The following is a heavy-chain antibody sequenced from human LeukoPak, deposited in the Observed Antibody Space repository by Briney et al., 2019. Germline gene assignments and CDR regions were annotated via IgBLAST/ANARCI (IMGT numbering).Heavy chain of an antibody. CDR1: GFTFDDYA. CDR3: ARDKRPYGSGSYYRGSPGWFDP. V-gene: IGHV3-9*01. D-gene: IGHD3-10*01. J-gene: IGHJ5*02. Sequence: GGSLRLSCAASGFTFDDYAMHWVRQAPGKGLEWVAGISWNSGSIGYADSVKGRFTISRDNAKNSLYLQMNSLRAEDTAVYYCARDKRPYGSGSYYRGSPGWFDPWGQGTLVTVSS. CDR2: ISWNSGSI.